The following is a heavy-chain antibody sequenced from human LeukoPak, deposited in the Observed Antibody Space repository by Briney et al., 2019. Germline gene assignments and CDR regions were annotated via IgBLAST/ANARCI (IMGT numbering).Heavy chain of an antibody. D-gene: IGHD4-17*01. CDR2: ISGSGGST. CDR3: AKVLDDYGDYGSDY. J-gene: IGHJ4*02. V-gene: IGHV3-23*01. Sequence: GGSLRLSCAASGFTFSSYAMSWVRQAPGKGLEWVSAISGSGGSTYYADSVKGRFTISRDNSKNTLYLQMNSLRAEDTAVYYCAKVLDDYGDYGSDYWGQGTLVTVSS. CDR1: GFTFSSYA.